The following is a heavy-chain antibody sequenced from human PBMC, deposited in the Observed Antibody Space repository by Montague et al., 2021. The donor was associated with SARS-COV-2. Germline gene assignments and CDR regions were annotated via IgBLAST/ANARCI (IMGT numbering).Heavy chain of an antibody. CDR3: ARDLRWRYGYGMDV. Sequence: CAISGDSVSSDSAAWNWVRQSPSRGLEWLGRTYYRSDWYNDYAVSVKSRITIKSDTSKNQISLQLNSVTPEDTAAYYRARDLRWRYGYGMDVWGQGTTVTVSS. D-gene: IGHD3-16*01. V-gene: IGHV6-1*01. CDR1: GDSVSSDSAA. J-gene: IGHJ6*02. CDR2: TYYRSDWYN.